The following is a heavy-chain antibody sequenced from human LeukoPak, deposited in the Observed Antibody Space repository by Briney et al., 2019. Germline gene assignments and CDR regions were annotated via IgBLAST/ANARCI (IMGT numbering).Heavy chain of an antibody. V-gene: IGHV3-30-3*01. D-gene: IGHD3-22*01. CDR2: ISYDGSNK. J-gene: IGHJ6*02. CDR1: GFTFSSYA. CDR3: AKDRSFGYYDSSGYGMDV. Sequence: GGSLRLSCAASGFTFSSYAMHWVRQAPGKGLEWVAVISYDGSNKYYADSVKGRFTISRDNSKNTLYLQMNSLRAEDTAVYYCAKDRSFGYYDSSGYGMDVWGQGTTVTVSS.